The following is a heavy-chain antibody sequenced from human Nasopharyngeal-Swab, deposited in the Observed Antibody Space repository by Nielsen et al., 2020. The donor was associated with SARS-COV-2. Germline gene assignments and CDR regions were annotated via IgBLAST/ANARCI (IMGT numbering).Heavy chain of an antibody. CDR3: ARDGGYAFDI. V-gene: IGHV3-48*04. Sequence: GESLKISCAASGFTFSSYSMNWVRQAPGKGLEWVSYISSSSSTIYYADSVKGRFTISRDNAKNSLYLQMNSLRAEDTAVYYCARDGGYAFDIWGQGTMVTVSS. J-gene: IGHJ3*02. D-gene: IGHD3-16*01. CDR2: ISSSSSTI. CDR1: GFTFSSYS.